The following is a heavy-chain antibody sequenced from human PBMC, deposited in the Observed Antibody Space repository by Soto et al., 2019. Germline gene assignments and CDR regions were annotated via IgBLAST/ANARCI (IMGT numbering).Heavy chain of an antibody. CDR2: ISGNGGSA. V-gene: IGHV3-23*01. CDR1: GFTFSSYA. D-gene: IGHD5-18*01. J-gene: IGHJ5*02. Sequence: GGSLRLSCAASGFTFSSYAMSWVRQAPGKGLEWVSAISGNGGSAYYADSVKGRFTISRDNSKNTLYLQMNSLRAEDTAVYYCAKDLDTAMVTGWFDPWGQGTLVTVSS. CDR3: AKDLDTAMVTGWFDP.